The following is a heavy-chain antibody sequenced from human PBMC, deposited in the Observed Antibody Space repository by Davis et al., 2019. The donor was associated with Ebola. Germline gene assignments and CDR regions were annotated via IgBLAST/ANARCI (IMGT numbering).Heavy chain of an antibody. J-gene: IGHJ5*02. CDR1: GGSISSGGYY. V-gene: IGHV4-31*03. D-gene: IGHD6-19*01. CDR2: IYYSGST. CDR3: ARDSSGWSGSWFDP. Sequence: SETLSLTCTVSGGSISSGGYYWSWIRQHPGKGLEWIGYIYYSGSTYYNPSLKSRVTISVDTSKNQFSLKLSSVTAADTAVYYCARDSSGWSGSWFDPWGQGTLVTVSS.